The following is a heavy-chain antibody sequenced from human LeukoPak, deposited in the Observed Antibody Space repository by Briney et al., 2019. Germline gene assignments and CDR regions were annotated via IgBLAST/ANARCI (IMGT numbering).Heavy chain of an antibody. J-gene: IGHJ4*02. CDR2: IYTSGST. D-gene: IGHD1-26*01. CDR3: ARDRGYSGSYWGGFDY. Sequence: SETLSLTCTVSGGSISSGSYYWSWIRQPAGKGLEWIGRIYTSGSTNYNPSLKSRVTISVDTSKNQFSLKLSSVTAADTAVYYCARDRGYSGSYWGGFDYWGQGTLVTVSS. V-gene: IGHV4-61*02. CDR1: GGSISSGSYY.